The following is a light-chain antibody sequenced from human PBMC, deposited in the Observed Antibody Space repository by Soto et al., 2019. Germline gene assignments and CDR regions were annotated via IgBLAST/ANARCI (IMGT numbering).Light chain of an antibody. CDR1: SSDLGAYNS. CDR2: DVN. V-gene: IGLV2-11*01. J-gene: IGLJ1*01. Sequence: QPVLTQPRSVSGSPGQSVTISCTGTSSDLGAYNSVSWHQQHPGRAPQLMIYDVNKRPSGVPDRFSGSKSGNTASLTISGLQAEDEADYYCCSYAGNSYVFGTGTKLTVL. CDR3: CSYAGNSYV.